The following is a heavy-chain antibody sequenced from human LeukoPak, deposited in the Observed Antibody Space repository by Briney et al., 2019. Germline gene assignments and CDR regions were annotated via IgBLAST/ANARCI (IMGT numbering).Heavy chain of an antibody. CDR2: IIPIFGTA. Sequence: SVKVSCKASGGTFSSYAISWVRQAPGQGLEWMGRIIPIFGTANYAQKFQGRVTITTDESTSTACMELSSLRSEDTAVYYCARARPYYYDSSGLDYWGQGTLVTVSS. CDR3: ARARPYYYDSSGLDY. CDR1: GGTFSSYA. J-gene: IGHJ4*02. D-gene: IGHD3-22*01. V-gene: IGHV1-69*05.